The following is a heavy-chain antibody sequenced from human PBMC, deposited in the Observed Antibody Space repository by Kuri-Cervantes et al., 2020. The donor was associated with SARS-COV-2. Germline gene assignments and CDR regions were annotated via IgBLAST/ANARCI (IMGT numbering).Heavy chain of an antibody. CDR3: ARENPNNYYYHMDV. Sequence: GGSLRLSCAASGFTFSNYNINWVRQAPGKGLECISYISSSGSTKYYAGSVKDRFTVSRDNARNSVSLQMNSLRVEDTAVYYCARENPNNYYYHMDVWGKGTTVTVSS. J-gene: IGHJ6*04. CDR1: GFTFSNYN. V-gene: IGHV3-48*01. CDR2: ISSSGSTK. D-gene: IGHD1-14*01.